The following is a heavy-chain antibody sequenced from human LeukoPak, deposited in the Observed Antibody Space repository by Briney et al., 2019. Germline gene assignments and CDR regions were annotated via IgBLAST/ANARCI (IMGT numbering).Heavy chain of an antibody. CDR3: ARGGIAVAGHLNFDY. Sequence: ASVKVSCKASGYTFTSYGISWVRQAPGQGLEWMGWISAYNGNTNYAQKLQGRVTMTTDTSTSTAYVELSRLRSDDTAVYYCARGGIAVAGHLNFDYWGQGTLVTVSS. D-gene: IGHD6-19*01. CDR1: GYTFTSYG. V-gene: IGHV1-18*01. J-gene: IGHJ4*02. CDR2: ISAYNGNT.